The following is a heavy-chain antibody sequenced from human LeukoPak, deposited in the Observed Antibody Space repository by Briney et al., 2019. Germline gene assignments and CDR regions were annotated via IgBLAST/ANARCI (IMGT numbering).Heavy chain of an antibody. CDR3: AKEKYRGYSYGSGDY. CDR2: ISFDGRNK. CDR1: GFTFSSYG. V-gene: IGHV3-30*18. J-gene: IGHJ4*02. D-gene: IGHD5-18*01. Sequence: PGGSLRLSCAASGFTFSSYGMHWVRQAPGKGLEWVAVISFDGRNKYFADSVKGRFTISGDNSKNTLYLQMNSLRAEDTAVYYCAKEKYRGYSYGSGDYWGQGTLVTVSS.